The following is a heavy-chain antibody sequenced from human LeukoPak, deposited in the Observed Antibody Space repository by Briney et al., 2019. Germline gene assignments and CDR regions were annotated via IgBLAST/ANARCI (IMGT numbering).Heavy chain of an antibody. Sequence: GGSLRLSCAASGFTFSSYAMSWVRQAPGKGLEWVSAISGSGGSTYYADSVKGRFTISRDNSKNTLYLQMNSLRAEDTAVYYCAKSPTPYSSGWYRFDYWGQGTLVTVSS. CDR3: AKSPTPYSSGWYRFDY. J-gene: IGHJ4*02. CDR1: GFTFSSYA. CDR2: ISGSGGST. V-gene: IGHV3-23*01. D-gene: IGHD6-19*01.